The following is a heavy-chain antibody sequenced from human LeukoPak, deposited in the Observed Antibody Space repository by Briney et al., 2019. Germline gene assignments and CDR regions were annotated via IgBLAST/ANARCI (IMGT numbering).Heavy chain of an antibody. CDR2: ISSSSSYI. J-gene: IGHJ4*02. D-gene: IGHD2-2*01. V-gene: IGHV3-21*01. CDR3: ARLYCSSTSCYDYFDY. Sequence: PGGSLRLSCAASGFTFSSYSMNWVRQTPGKGLEWVSSISSSSSYIYYADSVKGRFTISRDNAKNSLYLQMNSLRAEDTAVYYCARLYCSSTSCYDYFDYWGQGTLVTVSS. CDR1: GFTFSSYS.